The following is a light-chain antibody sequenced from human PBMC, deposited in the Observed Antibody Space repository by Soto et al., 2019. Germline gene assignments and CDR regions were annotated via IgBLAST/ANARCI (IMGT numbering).Light chain of an antibody. CDR3: QQYKDWPPLT. CDR1: RSLLYTSYDY. V-gene: IGKV4-1*01. Sequence: DIVMTQSPDSLAVSLGGRATITCKSSRSLLYTSYDYLAWYQLKPGQPPRLLIYWASTRDSGVPARFSGGGSGTDFTLRISSLQSEDFGTYYCQQYKDWPPLTFGGGTRVDIK. CDR2: WAS. J-gene: IGKJ4*01.